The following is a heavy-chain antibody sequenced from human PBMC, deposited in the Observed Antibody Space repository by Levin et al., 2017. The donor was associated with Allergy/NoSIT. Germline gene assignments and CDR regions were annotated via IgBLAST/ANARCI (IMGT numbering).Heavy chain of an antibody. CDR2: ISYDGSNK. Sequence: PSETLSLTCAASGFTFSSYAMHWVRQAPGKGLEWVAVISYDGSNKYYADSVKGRFTISRDNSKNTLYLQMNSLRAEDTAVYYCARDRLGYYFDYWGQGTLVTVSS. J-gene: IGHJ4*02. D-gene: IGHD3-16*01. CDR1: GFTFSSYA. V-gene: IGHV3-30*04. CDR3: ARDRLGYYFDY.